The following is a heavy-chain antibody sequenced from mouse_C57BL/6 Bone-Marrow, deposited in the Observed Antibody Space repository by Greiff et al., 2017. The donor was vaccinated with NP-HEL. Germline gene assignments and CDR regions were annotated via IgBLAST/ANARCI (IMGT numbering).Heavy chain of an antibody. Sequence: EVQLQQSGPELVKPGASVKIPCKASGYTFTDYNMDWVKQSHGKSLEWIGDINPNNGGTIYNQKFKGKATLTVDKSSSTAYMELRSLTSEDTAVYYCARCGYSFDYWGQGTTLTVPS. CDR1: GYTFTDYN. CDR2: INPNNGGT. CDR3: ARCGYSFDY. V-gene: IGHV1-18*01. J-gene: IGHJ2*01.